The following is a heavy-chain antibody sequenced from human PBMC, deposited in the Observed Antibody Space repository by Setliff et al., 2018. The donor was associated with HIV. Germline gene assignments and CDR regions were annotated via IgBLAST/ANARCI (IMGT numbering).Heavy chain of an antibody. CDR2: IYPGDSDS. V-gene: IGHV5-51*01. D-gene: IGHD3-10*01. Sequence: PGESLKISCQASGYNFTSYWIGWVRQMPGKGLEWMGIIYPGDSDSRYSPSFQGQVTLSADKSISTAYLQWSSLKASDTAMYYCARVQRVGSVEGYFDYWGQGTLVTVSS. J-gene: IGHJ4*02. CDR3: ARVQRVGSVEGYFDY. CDR1: GYNFTSYW.